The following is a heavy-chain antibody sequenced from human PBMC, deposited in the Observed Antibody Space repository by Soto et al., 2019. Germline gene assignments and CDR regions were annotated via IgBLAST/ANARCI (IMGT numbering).Heavy chain of an antibody. D-gene: IGHD6-13*01. J-gene: IGHJ4*02. CDR2: INHSGSS. V-gene: IGHV4-34*01. Sequence: SETLSLTCAVYGGSFSGYDWTWIRQPPGTGLEWIGEINHSGSSNYNPSLKSRVTISVDTSKNQFSLKLSSVTAADTAVYYCARTQLGIAAAYYFDYWGQGTLVTVSS. CDR3: ARTQLGIAAAYYFDY. CDR1: GGSFSGYD.